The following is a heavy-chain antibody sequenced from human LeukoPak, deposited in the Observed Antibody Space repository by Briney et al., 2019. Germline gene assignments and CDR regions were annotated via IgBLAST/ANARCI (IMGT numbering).Heavy chain of an antibody. Sequence: GESLQISCKGSGYRFTSYWIGWVLQMPGKGLEWMGIIYPGDSDTRYSPSFQGQVTISADKSISNAYLQWSSLKASDTAMYYCAITYTSSSVVDYWGQGNLVPVSA. D-gene: IGHD6-6*01. CDR2: IYPGDSDT. CDR1: GYRFTSYW. V-gene: IGHV5-51*01. CDR3: AITYTSSSVVDY. J-gene: IGHJ4*02.